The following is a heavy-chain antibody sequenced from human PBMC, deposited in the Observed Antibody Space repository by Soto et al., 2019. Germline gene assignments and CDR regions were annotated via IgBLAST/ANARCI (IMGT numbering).Heavy chain of an antibody. CDR2: IYYSGST. Sequence: SETLSLTCTVSGGSISSYYWSWIRQPPGKGLEWIGYIYYSGSTNYNPSLKSRVTISVDTSKNQFSLKLSSVTAADTAVYYCARGNGVEARKYYDFWSGYSNGMDVWGQGTTVTVSS. D-gene: IGHD3-3*01. J-gene: IGHJ6*02. V-gene: IGHV4-59*01. CDR3: ARGNGVEARKYYDFWSGYSNGMDV. CDR1: GGSISSYY.